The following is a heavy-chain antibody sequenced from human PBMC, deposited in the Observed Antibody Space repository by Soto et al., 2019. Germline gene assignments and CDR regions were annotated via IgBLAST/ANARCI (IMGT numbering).Heavy chain of an antibody. CDR1: GFTTSNYG. CDR3: ATRSNFYGSGNYYIV. CDR2: ISGSVGST. J-gene: IGHJ4*02. Sequence: GGSLRLSCAASGFTTSNYGMTWVRQAPGKGLEWVSSISGSVGSTDYADSVKGRFTISRDNSKNTLFLQMNSLRAEDTAVYYCATRSNFYGSGNYYIVWGQGTMVTVSS. D-gene: IGHD3-10*01. V-gene: IGHV3-23*01.